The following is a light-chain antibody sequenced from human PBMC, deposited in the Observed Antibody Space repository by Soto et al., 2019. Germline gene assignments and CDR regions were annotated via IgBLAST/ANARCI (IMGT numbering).Light chain of an antibody. CDR1: QSVDSK. CDR3: QQQYVWNT. CDR2: DAS. J-gene: IGKJ4*01. V-gene: IGKV3D-15*01. Sequence: EIVMTQSPATLSVSPGERAIFSFSASQSVDSKLAWYQQKLGQAPRLLIYDASTRATGIPARFSGSGSGTEFTLTISSLQSEDFATYYCQQQYVWNTFGGAIQV.